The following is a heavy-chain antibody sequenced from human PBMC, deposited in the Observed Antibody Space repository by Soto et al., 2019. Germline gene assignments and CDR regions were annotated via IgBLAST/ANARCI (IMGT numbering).Heavy chain of an antibody. Sequence: GGSLRLSCAASGFTFSSYEMNWVRQAPGKGLEWVSYISSSGSTIYYADSVKGRFTISRDNAKNSLYLQMNSLRAEDTAVYYCARVQWGSGYYFDYWGQGTLVTVSS. CDR3: ARVQWGSGYYFDY. J-gene: IGHJ4*02. D-gene: IGHD3-22*01. V-gene: IGHV3-48*03. CDR1: GFTFSSYE. CDR2: ISSSGSTI.